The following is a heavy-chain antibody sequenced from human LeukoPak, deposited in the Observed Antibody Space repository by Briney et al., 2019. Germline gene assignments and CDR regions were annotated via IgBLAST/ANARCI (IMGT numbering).Heavy chain of an antibody. V-gene: IGHV1-2*02. CDR1: GYTFTGYY. Sequence: PSVKVSCKASGYTFTGYYMHWVRQAPGQGLECMGWINPNNGGTNYPQKFQGRVTMTRDTSIRTAYMKLSSRRSDDTSVYYCARGGGRTNVGYYYYYLVVWGKGTTVTISS. CDR2: INPNNGGT. D-gene: IGHD3-16*01. CDR3: ARGGGRTNVGYYYYYLVV. J-gene: IGHJ6*03.